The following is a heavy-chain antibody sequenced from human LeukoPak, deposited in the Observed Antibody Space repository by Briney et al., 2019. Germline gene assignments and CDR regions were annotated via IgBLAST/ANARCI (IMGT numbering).Heavy chain of an antibody. Sequence: PGGSLRLSCAASGFTFSDYSMNWVRQAPGRGLEWVSYISTGSSTIYYADSVKGRFTISRDNSKNTLYLQMNSLRAEDTAVYYCAKGAVGQSGYWGQGTLVTVSS. D-gene: IGHD6-19*01. J-gene: IGHJ4*02. V-gene: IGHV3-48*01. CDR3: AKGAVGQSGY. CDR2: ISTGSSTI. CDR1: GFTFSDYS.